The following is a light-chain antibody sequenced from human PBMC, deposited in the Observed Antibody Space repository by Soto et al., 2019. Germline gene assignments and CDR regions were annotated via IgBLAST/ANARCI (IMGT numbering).Light chain of an antibody. Sequence: QSALTQPASVSGSPGQSITISCTGTSSDVGGYNYVSWYQQYPGKAPKLMIYEVSNRPSGVSNRFSGSKSGNTGSLTISGLQAEDEADYYCSSYTSSSTYVFGTGTKVTVL. CDR1: SSDVGGYNY. J-gene: IGLJ1*01. CDR2: EVS. V-gene: IGLV2-14*01. CDR3: SSYTSSSTYV.